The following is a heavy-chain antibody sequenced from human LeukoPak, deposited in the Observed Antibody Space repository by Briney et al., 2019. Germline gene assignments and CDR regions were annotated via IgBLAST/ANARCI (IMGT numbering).Heavy chain of an antibody. J-gene: IGHJ4*02. CDR2: IYYSGST. V-gene: IGHV4-31*03. Sequence: SETLSLTCTVSGGSISSGGYYWSWIRQHPGKGLEWIGYIYYSGSTYYNPSLKSRVTISVDTSKNQFSLKLSSVTAADTAVYYCAREPRRVVPPGREYKYYFDYWGQGTLVTVSS. CDR3: AREPRRVVPPGREYKYYFDY. D-gene: IGHD3-10*01. CDR1: GGSISSGGYY.